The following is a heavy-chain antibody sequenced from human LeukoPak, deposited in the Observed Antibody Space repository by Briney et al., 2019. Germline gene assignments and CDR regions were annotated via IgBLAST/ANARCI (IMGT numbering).Heavy chain of an antibody. V-gene: IGHV4-59*08. CDR1: GGSISSYY. J-gene: IGHJ3*02. CDR2: IYYSGST. Sequence: SETLSLTCTVSGGSISSYYWSWIRQPPGKGLEWIGYIYYSGSTNYNPSLKSRVTISVDTSKNQFSLKLSSVTAADTAVYYCARGGGYNHAFDIWGQGTTVTVSS. CDR3: ARGGGYNHAFDI. D-gene: IGHD5-18*01.